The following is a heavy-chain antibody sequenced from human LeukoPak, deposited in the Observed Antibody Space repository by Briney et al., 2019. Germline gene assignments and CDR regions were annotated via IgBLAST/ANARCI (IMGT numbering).Heavy chain of an antibody. V-gene: IGHV3-20*04. Sequence: GGSLRLSCAASGFTFDDYGMSWVRQAPGKGLEWVSGINWNGGSTGYADSVKGRFTISRDNAKNSLYLQMNSLRAEDTALYYCAREGYYGSGSYYKSGYYYYYYMDVWGKGTTVTVSS. CDR1: GFTFDDYG. J-gene: IGHJ6*03. CDR2: INWNGGST. CDR3: AREGYYGSGSYYKSGYYYYYYMDV. D-gene: IGHD3-10*01.